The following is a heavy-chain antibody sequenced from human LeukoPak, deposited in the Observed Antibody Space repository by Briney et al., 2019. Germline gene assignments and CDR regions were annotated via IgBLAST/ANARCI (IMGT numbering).Heavy chain of an antibody. V-gene: IGHV3-7*01. Sequence: PGGSLRLSCAASEFTFTTSWMTWVRQAPGKGLEWPGNINPDASTKNYAASVRGRFTFSRDNAKNSLYLHMSSLRAEDTAIYYCARDRAFSTFDYWGRGTLVTLSS. CDR1: EFTFTTSW. J-gene: IGHJ4*02. CDR2: INPDASTK. D-gene: IGHD2-2*01. CDR3: ARDRAFSTFDY.